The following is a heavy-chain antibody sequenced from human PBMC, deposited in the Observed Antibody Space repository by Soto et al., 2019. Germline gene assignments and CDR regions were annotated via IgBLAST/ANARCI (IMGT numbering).Heavy chain of an antibody. V-gene: IGHV3-33*01. CDR1: GFTFSSYG. CDR3: ATDNDYYDSSGYTDY. D-gene: IGHD3-22*01. Sequence: GGSLRLSCAASGFTFSSYGMHWVRQAPGKGLEWVAVIWYDGSNKYYADSVKGRFTISRDNSKNTLYLQMNSLRAEDTAVYYCATDNDYYDSSGYTDYWGQGTLVTVSS. J-gene: IGHJ4*02. CDR2: IWYDGSNK.